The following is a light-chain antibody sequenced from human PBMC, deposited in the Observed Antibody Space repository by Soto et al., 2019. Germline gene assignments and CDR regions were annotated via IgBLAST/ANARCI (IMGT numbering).Light chain of an antibody. CDR3: QQDSSWPLT. V-gene: IGKV3-15*01. Sequence: EIVMTQSPATLSVSPGERVTLSCRASQDIRSSLAWYQQKPGQAPRLLIYGASIRATGVPATFSGSGSETEFTLSISSLQSEHLGVYYCQQDSSWPLTFGGGTKVEIK. J-gene: IGKJ4*01. CDR2: GAS. CDR1: QDIRSS.